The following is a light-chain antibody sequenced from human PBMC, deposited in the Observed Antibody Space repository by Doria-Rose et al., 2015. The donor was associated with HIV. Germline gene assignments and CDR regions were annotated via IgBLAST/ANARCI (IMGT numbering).Light chain of an antibody. CDR1: QSVSSY. V-gene: IGKV3-11*01. CDR2: DAS. Sequence: APLSLSPGERATLSCRASQSVSSYLAWYQQKPGQAPRLLIYDASNRATGIPARFSGSGSGTDFTLTISSLEPEDFAVYYCQQRSNWLTFGGGNKVEIK. CDR3: QQRSNWLT. J-gene: IGKJ4*01.